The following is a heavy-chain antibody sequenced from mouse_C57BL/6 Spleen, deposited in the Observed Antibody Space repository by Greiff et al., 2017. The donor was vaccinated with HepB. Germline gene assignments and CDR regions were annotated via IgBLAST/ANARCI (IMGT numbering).Heavy chain of an antibody. CDR3: VGGGPLFAY. Sequence: EVQLQQSGPELVKPGASVKISCKASGYTFTDYYMNWVKQSHGKSLEWIGDINPNNGGTSYNQKFKGKATLTVDKSSSTAYMELRSLTSEDSAVYYCVGGGPLFAYWGQGTLVTVSA. D-gene: IGHD3-3*01. J-gene: IGHJ3*01. CDR1: GYTFTDYY. V-gene: IGHV1-26*01. CDR2: INPNNGGT.